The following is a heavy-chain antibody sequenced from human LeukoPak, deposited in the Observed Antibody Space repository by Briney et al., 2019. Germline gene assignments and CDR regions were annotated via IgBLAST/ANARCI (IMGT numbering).Heavy chain of an antibody. CDR1: GFTFSYYA. CDR3: ARDRGQEAFNTHPMDV. CDR2: ISGSGGIT. Sequence: GGSLRLSCAASGFTFSYYAMSWVRQAPGKGLEWVSAISGSGGITYYADSVKGRFTISRDNSKNTLYLQMNSLRAEDTAVYYCARDRGQEAFNTHPMDVWGQGTTVTVSS. J-gene: IGHJ6*02. V-gene: IGHV3-23*01. D-gene: IGHD1-26*01.